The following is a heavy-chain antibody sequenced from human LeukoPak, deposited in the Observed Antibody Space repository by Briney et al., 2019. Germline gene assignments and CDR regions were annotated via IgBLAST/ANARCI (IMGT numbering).Heavy chain of an antibody. J-gene: IGHJ4*02. CDR3: ARENSGSYREFDY. D-gene: IGHD1-26*01. CDR2: IYTSGST. Sequence: SGTLSLTFTVSGGSISRYYWSWIRQPAGKGLEWIGRIYTSGSTNYNASLKSRVSMSVDTSKNQFSLKLSSVSAADTAVFYCARENSGSYREFDYWGQGTLVTVSS. V-gene: IGHV4-4*07. CDR1: GGSISRYY.